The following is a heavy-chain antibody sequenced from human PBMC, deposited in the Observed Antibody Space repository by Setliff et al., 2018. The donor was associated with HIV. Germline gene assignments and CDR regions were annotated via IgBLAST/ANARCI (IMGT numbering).Heavy chain of an antibody. CDR3: AKGTYYYDSSGSDY. V-gene: IGHV1-69-2*01. CDR2: VDPEDGET. D-gene: IGHD3-22*01. Sequence: RASVKVSCKASGYTFTDYYMHWVQQAPGKGLEWMGRVDPEDGETIYAEKFQGRVTITADTSTDTAYMELSSLRSEDTAVYYCAKGTYYYDSSGSDYWGQGTLVTVSS. J-gene: IGHJ4*02. CDR1: GYTFTDYY.